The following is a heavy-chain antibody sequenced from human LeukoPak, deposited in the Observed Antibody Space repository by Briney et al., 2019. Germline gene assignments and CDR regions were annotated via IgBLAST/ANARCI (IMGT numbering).Heavy chain of an antibody. D-gene: IGHD2-15*01. CDR1: GYTLTELS. V-gene: IGHV1-24*01. CDR3: ATPFCSGGSCYHFDY. Sequence: ASVKVSFKVSGYTLTELSMHWVRQAPGKGLEWMGGFDPEDGETIYAQKFQGRVTMTEDTSTDTAYMELSSLRSEDTAVYYCATPFCSGGSCYHFDYWGQGTLVTVSS. J-gene: IGHJ4*02. CDR2: FDPEDGET.